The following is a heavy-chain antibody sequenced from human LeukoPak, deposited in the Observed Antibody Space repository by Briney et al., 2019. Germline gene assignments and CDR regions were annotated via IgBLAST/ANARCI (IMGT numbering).Heavy chain of an antibody. CDR2: INGDGNNV. V-gene: IGHV3-74*01. Sequence: GSLRLSCAASGFTFTTYNMNWVRQVPGKGLMWVSRINGDGNNVNYADSVKGRFTISRDNAKNTLHLQMNSLRAEDTAVYYCAAGPAGNGHLSSYWGQGTRVTVSS. J-gene: IGHJ4*02. CDR3: AAGPAGNGHLSSY. D-gene: IGHD1-1*01. CDR1: GFTFTTYN.